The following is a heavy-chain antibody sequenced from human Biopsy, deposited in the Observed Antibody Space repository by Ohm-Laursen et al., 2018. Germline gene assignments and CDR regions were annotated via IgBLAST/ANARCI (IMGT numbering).Heavy chain of an antibody. CDR3: AREAIGYQLPCDD. CDR1: GYTFTSYA. J-gene: IGHJ4*02. D-gene: IGHD2-2*01. Sequence: EASVKVSCKASGYTFTSYAISWVRQAPGQGLEWMGRIIPILRTTAYAQTFLGRVTITADSPTSTVDMELTSLTSDDTAVYFCAREAIGYQLPCDDWGQGTLVTVSS. CDR2: IIPILRTT. V-gene: IGHV1-69*11.